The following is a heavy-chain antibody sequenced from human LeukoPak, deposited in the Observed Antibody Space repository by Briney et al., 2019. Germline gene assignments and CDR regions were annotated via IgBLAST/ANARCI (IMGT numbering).Heavy chain of an antibody. V-gene: IGHV3-7*01. J-gene: IGHJ4*02. CDR2: IKQDGSEK. D-gene: IGHD1-26*01. CDR1: GFTFSSYW. Sequence: PGGSLRLSCAASGFTFSSYWMTWVRQAPGKGLEWVANIKQDGSEKYYVDSVEGRFTISRDNAKNSLYLQKNSLRAEDTAVYYCARARGSYGYFFDYWGQGSLVTVSS. CDR3: ARARGSYGYFFDY.